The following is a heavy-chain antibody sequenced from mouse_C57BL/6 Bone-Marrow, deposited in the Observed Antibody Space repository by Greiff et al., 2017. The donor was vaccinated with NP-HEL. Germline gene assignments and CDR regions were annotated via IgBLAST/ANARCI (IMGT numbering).Heavy chain of an antibody. V-gene: IGHV1-64*01. CDR2: IHPNSGST. CDR1: GYTFTSYW. Sequence: VQLQQPGAELVKPGASVKLSCKASGYTFTSYWMHWVKQRPGQGLEWIGMIHPNSGSTNYNEKFKSKATLTVDKSSSTAYMQLSSLTSEDSAVYYCARSNITTDGFAYWGQGTLVTVSA. CDR3: ARSNITTDGFAY. J-gene: IGHJ3*01. D-gene: IGHD1-2*01.